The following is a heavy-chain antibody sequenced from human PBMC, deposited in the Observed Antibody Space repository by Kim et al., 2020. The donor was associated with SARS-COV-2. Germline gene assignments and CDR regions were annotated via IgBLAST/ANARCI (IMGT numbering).Heavy chain of an antibody. J-gene: IGHJ3*01. Sequence: GGSLRLSCAASGFTFSSYSMNWVRQAPGKGLEWISYIGGSSTVIYYADSVKGRVIISRDNAENSLYLQMNSLRVEDTAVYYCARDYRYAFDFWGQGTLVTVSS. CDR3: ARDYRYAFDF. V-gene: IGHV3-48*01. CDR2: IGGSSTVI. CDR1: GFTFSSYS. D-gene: IGHD3-16*02.